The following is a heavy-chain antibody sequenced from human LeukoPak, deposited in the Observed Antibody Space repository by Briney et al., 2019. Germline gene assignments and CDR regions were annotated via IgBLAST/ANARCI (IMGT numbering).Heavy chain of an antibody. J-gene: IGHJ3*02. D-gene: IGHD3-10*01. Sequence: PSETLSLTCTVSGDSISNHYWNWIRQPAGKGLEWIGRMYTSGSTNYNPSLRSRVTMSVDTSKNQFSLKLSSVTAADTAVYYCARPGRSGALDIWGQGTMVTVSS. CDR2: MYTSGST. CDR3: ARPGRSGALDI. V-gene: IGHV4-4*07. CDR1: GDSISNHY.